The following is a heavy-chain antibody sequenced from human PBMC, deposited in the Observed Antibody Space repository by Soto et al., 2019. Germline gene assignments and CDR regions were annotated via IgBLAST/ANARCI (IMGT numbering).Heavy chain of an antibody. CDR3: AKEHCSGGSCYTSFDY. Sequence: EVQLLESGGGLVQPGGSLRLSCAASGFTFSSYAMSWVRQAPGKGLEWVSAISGSGGSTYYADSVKGRFTISRDNSKNTLYLQMNSLRAEDTAVYYCAKEHCSGGSCYTSFDYWGQGTLVTVSS. CDR2: ISGSGGST. V-gene: IGHV3-23*01. D-gene: IGHD2-15*01. J-gene: IGHJ4*02. CDR1: GFTFSSYA.